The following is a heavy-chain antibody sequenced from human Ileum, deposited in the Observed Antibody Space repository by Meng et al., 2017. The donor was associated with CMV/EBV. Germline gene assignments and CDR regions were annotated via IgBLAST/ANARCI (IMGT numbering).Heavy chain of an antibody. J-gene: IGHJ5*02. CDR2: INHKGNT. Sequence: HVQLQQWGAVLLKPSETLSLTCPVYGGSFIDYFWTWIRQSPGKGLEWIGEINHKGNTKYNPSLKSRVTISKDTTKKQFSLRMTSVTAADTATYYCVRRGRGSEPWGQGTLVTVSS. D-gene: IGHD1-26*01. CDR3: VRRGRGSEP. CDR1: GGSFIDYF. V-gene: IGHV4-34*02.